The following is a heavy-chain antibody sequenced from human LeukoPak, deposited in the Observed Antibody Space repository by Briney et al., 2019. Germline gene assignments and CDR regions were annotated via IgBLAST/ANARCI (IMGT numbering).Heavy chain of an antibody. CDR3: AKETYCGGDCYSGFDY. D-gene: IGHD2-21*01. V-gene: IGHV3-23*01. CDR1: GFTFSSYA. CDR2: ISGSGGST. J-gene: IGHJ4*02. Sequence: GGSLRLSCAASGFTFSSYAISWVRQAPGKGLEWVSAISGSGGSTYYADSVKGRFTISRDNSKNTLYLQMNSLRAENTAVYYCAKETYCGGDCYSGFDYWGQGTLVTVSS.